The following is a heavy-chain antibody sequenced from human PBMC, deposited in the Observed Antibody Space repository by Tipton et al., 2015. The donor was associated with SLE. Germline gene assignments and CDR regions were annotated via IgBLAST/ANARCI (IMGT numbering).Heavy chain of an antibody. CDR3: ARGFWSDYLSNYYYYGMDV. V-gene: IGHV3-7*04. Sequence: SLRLSCAASGFTFSNYWMTWVRQAPGKGLEWVANIKHDGSEKYCVDSVKGRFTISRDNAKNSLYLQMNSLRAEDTAVYYCARGFWSDYLSNYYYYGMDVWGQGTTVTVSS. D-gene: IGHD3-3*01. J-gene: IGHJ6*02. CDR1: GFTFSNYW. CDR2: IKHDGSEK.